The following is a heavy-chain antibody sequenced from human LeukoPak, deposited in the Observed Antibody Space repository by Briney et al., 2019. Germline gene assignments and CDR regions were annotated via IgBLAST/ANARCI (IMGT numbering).Heavy chain of an antibody. D-gene: IGHD4-17*01. Sequence: ASVKVSCKASGYTFTSYCMHWVRQALGQGLEWMGIINPSGGSTSYAQKFQGRVTMTRDTSTSTVYMELSSLRSEDTAVYYCARDLVTTGGMDVWGQGTTVTVSS. J-gene: IGHJ6*02. CDR1: GYTFTSYC. V-gene: IGHV1-46*01. CDR2: INPSGGST. CDR3: ARDLVTTGGMDV.